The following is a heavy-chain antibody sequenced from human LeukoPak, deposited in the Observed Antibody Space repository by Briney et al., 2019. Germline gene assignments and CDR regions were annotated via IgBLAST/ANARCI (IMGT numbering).Heavy chain of an antibody. CDR3: ARSGAYCGGDCAIPR. CDR2: IYYGGST. D-gene: IGHD2-21*02. V-gene: IGHV4-59*01. Sequence: SETLSLTCTVSGGSISSYHRSWIRQPPGKGLEWIGYIYYGGSTCYNPSLKSRVTISVDTSKNQFSLKLTSVTAAATAVYYCARSGAYCGGDCAIPRWGQGTLVTVSS. J-gene: IGHJ4*02. CDR1: GGSISSYH.